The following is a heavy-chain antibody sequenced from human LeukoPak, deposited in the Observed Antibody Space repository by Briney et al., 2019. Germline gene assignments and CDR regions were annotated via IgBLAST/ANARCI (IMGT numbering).Heavy chain of an antibody. D-gene: IGHD2-15*01. CDR3: ARRLVDSGASQVSDD. CDR2: INDSGSV. CDR1: SGSFSGYY. J-gene: IGHJ4*02. V-gene: IGHV4-34*01. Sequence: PSETLSLTCAVYSGSFSGYYWSRIRQPPGKGLEWIGEINDSGSVNCNPSLKNRVTLSVDTSKNQFSLRLSSVAAADTAVYYCARRLVDSGASQVSDDWGQGTLVTVSS.